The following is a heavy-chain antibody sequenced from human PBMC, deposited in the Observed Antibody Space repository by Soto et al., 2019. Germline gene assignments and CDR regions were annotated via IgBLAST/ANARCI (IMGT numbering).Heavy chain of an antibody. Sequence: GGSLRLSCAASGFTFSSYEMNCVRQAPGKGLEWVSYISSSGSTIYYADSVKGRFTISRDNAKNSLYLQMNSLRAEDTAVYYCARHPKSGSYRSVIYWGQGTLVTVSS. V-gene: IGHV3-48*03. CDR1: GFTFSSYE. J-gene: IGHJ4*02. CDR2: ISSSGSTI. CDR3: ARHPKSGSYRSVIY. D-gene: IGHD1-26*01.